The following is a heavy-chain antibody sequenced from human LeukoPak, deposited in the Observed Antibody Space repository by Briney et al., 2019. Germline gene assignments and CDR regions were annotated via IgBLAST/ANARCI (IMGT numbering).Heavy chain of an antibody. CDR2: IYTTGNA. D-gene: IGHD3-22*01. CDR3: ARGKYYYDSNSSYRYFDP. CDR1: GGSISSYY. Sequence: SETLSLTCTVSGGSISSYYWSWIRQPAGKGLEWIGRIYTTGNANYNPSLKSRVTTSIDTSKKQFSLNLSSVTAADTAVYYCARGKYYYDSNSSYRYFDPWGQGTLVTVSS. V-gene: IGHV4-4*07. J-gene: IGHJ5*02.